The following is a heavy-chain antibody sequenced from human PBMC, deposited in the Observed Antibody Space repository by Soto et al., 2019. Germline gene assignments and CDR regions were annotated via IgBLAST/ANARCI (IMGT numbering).Heavy chain of an antibody. CDR2: ITDDGVGT. CDR1: GFTFSGYA. V-gene: IGHV3-23*01. D-gene: IGHD3-10*01. CDR3: AKFKAGTYEKYHFDY. Sequence: EVQLLESGGGLVQPGGSLRLSCAASGFTFSGYAVSWARQASGKGLEWVAGITDDGVGTYYADSVKGRFSISRDNSKNTLYLQMNGLRAEDTALYYCAKFKAGTYEKYHFDYWGQGTLVTVSS. J-gene: IGHJ4*02.